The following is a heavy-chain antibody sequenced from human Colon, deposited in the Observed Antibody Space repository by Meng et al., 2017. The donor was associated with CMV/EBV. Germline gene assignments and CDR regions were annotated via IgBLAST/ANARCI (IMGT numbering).Heavy chain of an antibody. CDR1: GFIFSSYG. CDR2: ITTANAYK. J-gene: IGHJ4*02. CDR3: ARPLSTRSAYSALLAF. V-gene: IGHV3-21*06. Sequence: GGSLRLSCAGSGFIFSSYGMNWVRQAPGKGLEWVSSITTANAYKSYAESVKGRFTISRDDAKSSLFLQMDSLRVDDTAVYYCARPLSTRSAYSALLAFWGQGTLVTVSS. D-gene: IGHD2-15*01.